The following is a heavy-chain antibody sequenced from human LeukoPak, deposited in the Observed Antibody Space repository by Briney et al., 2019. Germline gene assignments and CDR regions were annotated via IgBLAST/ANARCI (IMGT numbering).Heavy chain of an antibody. CDR3: AKNSHLDV. Sequence: GVSLRLSCAASGVTFSDYAMSWVRQAPGKGLEWVSTISGSGGSTYYADSVKGRFTISRDNSKNTLYLQMNSLRAEDTAVYYCAKNSHLDVWGKGTTVTVSS. J-gene: IGHJ6*04. D-gene: IGHD4-23*01. CDR2: ISGSGGST. V-gene: IGHV3-23*01. CDR1: GVTFSDYA.